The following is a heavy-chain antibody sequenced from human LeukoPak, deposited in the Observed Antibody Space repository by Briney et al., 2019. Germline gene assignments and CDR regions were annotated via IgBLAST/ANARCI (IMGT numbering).Heavy chain of an antibody. CDR2: ISHSGST. Sequence: SETLSLTCTVSGYSISSGYYWGWIRQPPGKGLKWIGSISHSGSTYYNPSLKSRVTISVDTSKNQFSLKLSSVTAADTAVYYCARDSGTTGEVKFDPWGQGTLVTVSS. CDR3: ARDSGTTGEVKFDP. J-gene: IGHJ5*02. D-gene: IGHD3-10*01. CDR1: GYSISSGYY. V-gene: IGHV4-38-2*02.